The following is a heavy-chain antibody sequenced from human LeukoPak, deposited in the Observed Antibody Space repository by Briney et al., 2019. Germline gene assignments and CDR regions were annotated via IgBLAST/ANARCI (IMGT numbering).Heavy chain of an antibody. Sequence: GGSLRLSCAASEFTFSSYSMSWVRQAPGKGLEWVSSISGSGGSTNYADSVKGRFTISRDNSKNTLYLQMNSLRDEDTAVYYCAKSSYYDSSGYYREYYFDFWGQGTLVTVSS. D-gene: IGHD3-22*01. J-gene: IGHJ4*02. CDR3: AKSSYYDSSGYYREYYFDF. CDR1: EFTFSSYS. V-gene: IGHV3-23*01. CDR2: ISGSGGST.